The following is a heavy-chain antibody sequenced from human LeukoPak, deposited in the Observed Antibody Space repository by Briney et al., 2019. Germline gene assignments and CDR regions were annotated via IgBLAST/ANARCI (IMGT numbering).Heavy chain of an antibody. J-gene: IGHJ3*02. CDR1: GSSFTSYW. CDR3: ARHYYDSSGYQDAFDS. Sequence: GGSLKISWKGSGSSFTSYWIGWGRQMPGKGLEGMGIIYPGDSDTRYSPSCEGQVTISADKSISTAYLQWSSLKASDTAMYYCARHYYDSSGYQDAFDSWGQGTMGTVS. D-gene: IGHD3-22*01. CDR2: IYPGDSDT. V-gene: IGHV5-51*01.